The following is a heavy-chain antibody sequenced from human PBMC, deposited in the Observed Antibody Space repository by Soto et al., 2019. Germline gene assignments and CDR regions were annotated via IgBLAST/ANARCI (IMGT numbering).Heavy chain of an antibody. CDR2: ISAYNGNT. J-gene: IGHJ3*02. CDR3: ARVGQWLLLRGYAFDI. CDR1: GYTFTSYG. D-gene: IGHD6-19*01. Sequence: ASVKVSCKASGYTFTSYGISWVRQAPGQGLEWMGWISAYNGNTNYAQKLQGRVTMTTDTSTSTAYMELRSLRSDDTAVYYCARVGQWLLLRGYAFDIWGQGTMVTVSS. V-gene: IGHV1-18*01.